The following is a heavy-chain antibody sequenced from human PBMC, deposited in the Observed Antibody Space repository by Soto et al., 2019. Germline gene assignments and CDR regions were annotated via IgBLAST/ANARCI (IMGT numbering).Heavy chain of an antibody. CDR1: GGSFSGYY. Sequence: QVQLQQWGAGLLKPSETLSLTCAVYGGSFSGYYWSWIRKPPGKGLEWIGEINHSGSTNYNPSLKSRVTISVDTSKNQFSLKLSSVTAADTAVYYCARARSGYDLLVRGTSSCWYVDYWGQGTLVTVSS. D-gene: IGHD5-12*01. CDR3: ARARSGYDLLVRGTSSCWYVDY. CDR2: INHSGST. J-gene: IGHJ4*02. V-gene: IGHV4-34*01.